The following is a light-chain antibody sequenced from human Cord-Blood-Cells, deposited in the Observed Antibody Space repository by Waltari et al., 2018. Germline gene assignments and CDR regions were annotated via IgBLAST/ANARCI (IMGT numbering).Light chain of an antibody. CDR1: SSAVGGYTY. CDR3: SSYAGSNNFDV. Sequence: QSALTHPPSASRSPGPSVTISCPGPSSAVGGYTYVSWYQQHPGKAPKLMIYEVSKRPSGVPDRFSGSKSGNTASLTVSGLQAEDEADYYCSSYAGSNNFDVFGTGTKVTVL. V-gene: IGLV2-8*01. CDR2: EVS. J-gene: IGLJ1*01.